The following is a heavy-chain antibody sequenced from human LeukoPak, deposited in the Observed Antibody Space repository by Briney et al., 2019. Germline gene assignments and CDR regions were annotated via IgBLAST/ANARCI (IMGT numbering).Heavy chain of an antibody. Sequence: GGSLRLSCAASGFTFSSYGMHWVRQAPGKGLEWVAFIRYDGSNKYYADSVKGRFTISRDNSKNTLYLQMNSLRAEDTAVYYCAKDALRGDYYYYYMDVWGKGTTVTISS. CDR1: GFTFSSYG. V-gene: IGHV3-30*02. CDR2: IRYDGSNK. J-gene: IGHJ6*03. CDR3: AKDALRGDYYYYYMDV.